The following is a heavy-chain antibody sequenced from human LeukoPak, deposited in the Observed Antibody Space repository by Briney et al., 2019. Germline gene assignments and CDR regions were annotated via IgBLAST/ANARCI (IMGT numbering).Heavy chain of an antibody. J-gene: IGHJ6*03. CDR3: ARVPGMGVMGYYYYYYMDV. V-gene: IGHV4-38-2*01. CDR1: GYSISSGYY. Sequence: SETLSLTCAVSGYSISSGYYWGWIRQPPGKGLEWIGSIYHSGSTYYNPSLKSRVTISVGTSKNQFSLKLSSVTAADTAVYYCARVPGMGVMGYYYYYYMDVWGKGTTVTVSS. CDR2: IYHSGST. D-gene: IGHD3-16*01.